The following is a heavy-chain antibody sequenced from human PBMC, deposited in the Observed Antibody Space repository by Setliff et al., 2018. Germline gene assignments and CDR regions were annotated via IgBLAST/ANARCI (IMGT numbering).Heavy chain of an antibody. J-gene: IGHJ6*03. CDR1: GFAFGGHG. V-gene: IGHV3-48*04. CDR2: ISSTSSTI. D-gene: IGHD2-2*01. CDR3: ARDGCSSTSCYGCPCYYYYMDV. Sequence: GGSLRLSCATSGFAFGGHGMNWVRQAPGKGLEWLSYISSTSSTIFYADSVKGRFTISRDYAKNTLYLQINNLRGEDTAVYYCARDGCSSTSCYGCPCYYYYMDVWGKGTTVTVSS.